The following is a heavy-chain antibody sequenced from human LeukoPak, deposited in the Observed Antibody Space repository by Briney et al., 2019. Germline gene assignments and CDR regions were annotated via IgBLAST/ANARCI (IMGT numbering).Heavy chain of an antibody. Sequence: GGSLRLSCSASGFTFSTYAMYWVRQAPGKGLEWVAAIWSDGSKKYYVDSVKGRFTISRDNSRNTLYLQLNNLRAEDTAVYYCARDRYNSGIGYFEFWGQGTLVTVSS. D-gene: IGHD6-19*01. V-gene: IGHV3-33*08. CDR3: ARDRYNSGIGYFEF. CDR1: GFTFSTYA. CDR2: IWSDGSKK. J-gene: IGHJ4*02.